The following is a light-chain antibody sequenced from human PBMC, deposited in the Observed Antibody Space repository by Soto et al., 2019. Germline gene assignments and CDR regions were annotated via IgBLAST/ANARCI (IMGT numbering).Light chain of an antibody. V-gene: IGKV3-20*01. J-gene: IGKJ2*01. Sequence: ESMLTQSPGTLSLSPEERATLSCRASQSVNSRYLTWYQQKPGQAPRLLIYGASIRATGVPDRFSGSGSGTDFTLTISRLEPEDFAVYYCQQFGDSPPAFTFGQGTQLEI. CDR2: GAS. CDR3: QQFGDSPPAFT. CDR1: QSVNSRY.